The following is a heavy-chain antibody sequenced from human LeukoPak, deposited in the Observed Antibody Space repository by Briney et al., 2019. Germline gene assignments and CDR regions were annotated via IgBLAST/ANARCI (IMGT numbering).Heavy chain of an antibody. J-gene: IGHJ6*03. V-gene: IGHV4-4*09. CDR1: GGSISRYY. CDR2: MSSSSGG. CDR3: ARLGPYGDDTYYMDV. Sequence: PSETLFLTCTASGGSISRYYCIWMRQPPGKGLEWMGSMSSSSGGSSNPSLKSRVTISVDTSKHQFPLKLSSVAAADKAVYYCARLGPYGDDTYYMDVWGKGTTVTVCS. D-gene: IGHD4-17*01.